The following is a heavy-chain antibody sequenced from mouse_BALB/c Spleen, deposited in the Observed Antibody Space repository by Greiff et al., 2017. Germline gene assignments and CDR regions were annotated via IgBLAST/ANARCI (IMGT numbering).Heavy chain of an antibody. J-gene: IGHJ2*01. D-gene: IGHD2-1*01. V-gene: IGHV1S137*01. CDR3: ARDHYGNLYYFDY. Sequence: VKLQESGAELVRPGVSVKISCKGSGYTFTDYAMHWVKQSHAKSLEWIGVISTYYGDASYNQKFKGKATMTVDKSSSTAYMELARLTSEDSAIYYCARDHYGNLYYFDYWGQGTTLTVSS. CDR2: ISTYYGDA. CDR1: GYTFTDYA.